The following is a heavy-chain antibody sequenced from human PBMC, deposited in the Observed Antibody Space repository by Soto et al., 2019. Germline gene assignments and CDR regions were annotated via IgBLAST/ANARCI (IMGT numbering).Heavy chain of an antibody. J-gene: IGHJ4*02. V-gene: IGHV3-23*01. CDR1: GFTFSSYA. CDR3: AKDRTSVLRYFDWVASD. CDR2: ISGSGGST. D-gene: IGHD3-9*01. Sequence: EVQLLESGGGLVQPGGSLRLSCAASGFTFSSYAMSWVRQAPGKGLEWVSAISGSGGSTYYADSVKGRFTISRDNSNNTLYPQMHSLIADDTAVYYCAKDRTSVLRYFDWVASDWGQGTLVTVSS.